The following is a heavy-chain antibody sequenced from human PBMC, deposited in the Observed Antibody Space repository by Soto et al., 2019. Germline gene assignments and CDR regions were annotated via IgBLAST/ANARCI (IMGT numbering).Heavy chain of an antibody. CDR2: TRNRANGYTT. D-gene: IGHD4-17*01. J-gene: IGHJ5*02. CDR1: GFPFSALY. CDR3: VRVAHGDFFDP. V-gene: IGHV3-72*01. Sequence: DVQLVESGGGLVQPGGSLRLSCAASGFPFSALYMDWVRQAPGRGLEWVGRTRNRANGYTTDYAASVKGRFIVSRDDSTNSLFLQMTILTTDDTAMYYCVRVAHGDFFDPWGRGTLVTVSS.